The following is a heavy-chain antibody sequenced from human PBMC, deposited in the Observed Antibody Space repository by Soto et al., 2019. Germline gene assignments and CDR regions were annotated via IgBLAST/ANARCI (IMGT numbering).Heavy chain of an antibody. V-gene: IGHV4-4*02. CDR2: IYHSGST. CDR1: GGSISSSNW. Sequence: SETLSLTCAVSGGSISSSNWWSWVRQPPGKGLEWIGEIYHSGSTNYNPSLKSRVTISVDKSKNQFSLKLSSVTAADTAVYYCARVRGTEMEVDSSIDYWGQGTLVTVSS. CDR3: ARVRGTEMEVDSSIDY. D-gene: IGHD3-22*01. J-gene: IGHJ4*02.